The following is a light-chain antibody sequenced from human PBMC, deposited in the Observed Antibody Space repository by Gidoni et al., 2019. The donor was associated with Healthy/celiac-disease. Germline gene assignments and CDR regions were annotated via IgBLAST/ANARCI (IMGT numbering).Light chain of an antibody. CDR2: GNS. CDR3: QSYDSSLSGYV. V-gene: IGLV1-40*01. J-gene: IGLJ1*01. CDR1: SSNIGAGYD. Sequence: QSVLTQPSSVSGAPGQRVTISCTGSSSNIGAGYDVHWYQQLPGTAPKLLIYGNSNRPSGVPDRFSGSKSGTSASLAITGLQAEDEAYYYCQSYDSSLSGYVFGTGTKVTVL.